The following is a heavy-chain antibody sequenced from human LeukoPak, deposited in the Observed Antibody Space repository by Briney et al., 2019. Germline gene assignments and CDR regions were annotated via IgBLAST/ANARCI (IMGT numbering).Heavy chain of an antibody. CDR2: IYYSGST. V-gene: IGHV4-59*11. D-gene: IGHD5-18*01. Sequence: SETLSLTCTVSSGSISSHYWSWIRQPPGKGLEWIGYIYYSGSTNYNPSLKSRVTISVDTSKNQFSLKLSSVTAADTAVYYCARGSRGYSYGWGQGTLVTVSS. CDR1: SGSISSHY. CDR3: ARGSRGYSYG. J-gene: IGHJ4*02.